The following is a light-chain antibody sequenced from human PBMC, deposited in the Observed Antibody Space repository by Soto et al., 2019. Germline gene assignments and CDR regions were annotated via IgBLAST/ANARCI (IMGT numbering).Light chain of an antibody. V-gene: IGLV1-40*01. Sequence: QSVLTQPPSMSGAPGQRVIISCTGSSSDIGAGYDVHWYQQFPGTAPKLLIYSNINRPSGVPDRFSGSKSGTSASLAITGLQAEDEADYYCQSYDSSLGGSKGVFGGGTKLTVL. CDR1: SSDIGAGYD. CDR3: QSYDSSLGGSKGV. J-gene: IGLJ3*02. CDR2: SNI.